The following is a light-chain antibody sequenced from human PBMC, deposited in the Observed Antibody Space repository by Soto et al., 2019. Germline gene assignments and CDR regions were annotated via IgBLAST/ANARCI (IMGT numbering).Light chain of an antibody. CDR2: GAS. J-gene: IGKJ1*01. CDR3: QQYGSSGT. CDR1: QSVDRSY. V-gene: IGKV3-20*01. Sequence: EGVLTQSPGTLSLSPGERATLSCRASQSVDRSYLAWYQQRPGQAPRLLIYGASSRATGIPDRFSGSGSGTDFTLTISRLEPEDFAVYYCQQYGSSGTFGQGT.